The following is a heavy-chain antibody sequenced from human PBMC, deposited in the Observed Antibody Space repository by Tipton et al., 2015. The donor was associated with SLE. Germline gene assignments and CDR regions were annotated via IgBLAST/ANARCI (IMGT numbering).Heavy chain of an antibody. V-gene: IGHV4-61*02. J-gene: IGHJ2*01. Sequence: TLSLTCTVSGGSISSDRYFWSWIRQPAGKGLEWIGRICASGATNYNPSFKSRLTISIDTSKNYFSLNLSCVTAADTAVYFCARDPLAVGDGESLDLWGRGALVTVSS. CDR3: ARDPLAVGDGESLDL. D-gene: IGHD1-26*01. CDR2: ICASGAT. CDR1: GGSISSDRYF.